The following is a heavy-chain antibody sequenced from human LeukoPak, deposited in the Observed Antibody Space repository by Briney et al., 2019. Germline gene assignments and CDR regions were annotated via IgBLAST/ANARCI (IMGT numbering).Heavy chain of an antibody. D-gene: IGHD4-17*01. J-gene: IGHJ3*02. Sequence: GGPLRLSCAASGFTVSSNYMSWVRQAPGKGLEWVSVIYSGGSTYYADSVKGRFTISRDNSKNTLYLQMNSLRAEDTAVYYCARAHRGTTGAFDIWGQGTMVTVSS. CDR1: GFTVSSNY. CDR3: ARAHRGTTGAFDI. V-gene: IGHV3-53*01. CDR2: IYSGGST.